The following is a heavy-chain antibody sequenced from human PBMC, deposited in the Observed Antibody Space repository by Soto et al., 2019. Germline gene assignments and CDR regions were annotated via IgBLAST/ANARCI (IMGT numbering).Heavy chain of an antibody. CDR3: AREGDGYNRNFDY. CDR1: GFTVSSNY. CDR2: IYSGGST. J-gene: IGHJ4*02. D-gene: IGHD5-12*01. V-gene: IGHV3-53*01. Sequence: GGSLRLSCAASGFTVSSNYMSWVRQAPGKGLEWVSVIYSGGSTYYADSVKGRFTISRDNSKNTLYLQMNSLRAEDTAVYYCAREGDGYNRNFDYWGQGTLVTVSS.